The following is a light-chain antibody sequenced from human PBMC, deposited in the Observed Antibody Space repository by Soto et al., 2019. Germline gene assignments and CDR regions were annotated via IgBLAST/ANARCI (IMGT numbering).Light chain of an antibody. CDR1: QDISNY. CDR3: QNYNGAPWT. J-gene: IGKJ1*01. V-gene: IGKV1-27*01. Sequence: DIQMTQSPSSLSASVGDRVTITCRASQDISNYLAWYQQKPGKVPKLLIYAAFTLHSGVPSRFSGSGSGTDFTLTISGLQSEDVANYYCQNYNGAPWTFGQGTKVEIE. CDR2: AAF.